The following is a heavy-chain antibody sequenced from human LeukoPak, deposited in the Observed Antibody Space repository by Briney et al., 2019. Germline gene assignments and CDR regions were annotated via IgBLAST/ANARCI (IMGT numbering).Heavy chain of an antibody. CDR2: VNQDGSET. D-gene: IGHD6-19*01. CDR3: ARQRGSGCLDY. J-gene: IGHJ4*02. V-gene: IGHV3-7*01. CDR1: RFTFSNYC. Sequence: GGSLRLSCAASRFTFSNYCMSWVRQAPGKGLEWVANVNQDGSETYYVDSVEGRFTISRDNAKNSLSLQMNSLRAEDTAVYYCARQRGSGCLDYWGQGTLVTVSS.